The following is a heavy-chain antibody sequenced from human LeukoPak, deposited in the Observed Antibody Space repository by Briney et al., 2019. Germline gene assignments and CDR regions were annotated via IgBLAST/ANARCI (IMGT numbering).Heavy chain of an antibody. Sequence: GRSLRLSCATSGFTFSASGMHWVRQAPGKGLEWVAMLSYDGSNRYTADAVKGRFTISRDNSKNTLYLQMNSLRAEDTAVYYCAKDQFIGSGWDYWGQGTLVTVSS. J-gene: IGHJ4*02. V-gene: IGHV3-30*18. D-gene: IGHD6-19*01. CDR1: GFTFSASG. CDR2: LSYDGSNR. CDR3: AKDQFIGSGWDY.